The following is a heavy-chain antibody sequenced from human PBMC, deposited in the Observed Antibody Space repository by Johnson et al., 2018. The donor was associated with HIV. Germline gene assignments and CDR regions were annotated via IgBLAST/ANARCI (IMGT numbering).Heavy chain of an antibody. V-gene: IGHV3-30*03. J-gene: IGHJ3*01. CDR3: ARDFDSRSWPGTDAFDV. CDR2: ISYDGSNK. CDR1: EFTFSTYG. Sequence: QVQLVESGGGVVQPGRSLRLSCAASEFTFSTYGMHWVRQAPGKGLEWVAVISYDGSNKYYADSVKGRFTISRDNSNNTVSLQMNSLRAEDTAVYYCARDFDSRSWPGTDAFDVWGQGTVVTVSS. D-gene: IGHD6-13*01.